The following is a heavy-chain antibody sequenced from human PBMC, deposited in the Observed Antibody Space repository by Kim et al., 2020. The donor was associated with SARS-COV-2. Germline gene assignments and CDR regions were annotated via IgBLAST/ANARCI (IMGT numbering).Heavy chain of an antibody. CDR2: ISGSGGST. CDR1: GFTFSSYA. D-gene: IGHD3-9*01. J-gene: IGHJ5*02. V-gene: IGHV3-23*01. Sequence: GGSLRLSCAASGFTFSSYAMSWVRQAPGKGLEWVSAISGSGGSTYYADSVKGRFTISRDNSKNTLYLQMNSLRAEDTAVYYCARLKTYYDILTGYHYSWFDPWGQGTLVTVSS. CDR3: ARLKTYYDILTGYHYSWFDP.